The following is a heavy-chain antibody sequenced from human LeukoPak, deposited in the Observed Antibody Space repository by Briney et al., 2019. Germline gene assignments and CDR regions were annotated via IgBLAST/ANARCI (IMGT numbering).Heavy chain of an antibody. CDR1: GFTFSNHD. CDR3: AKDLSRAVAADWFDP. CDR2: ISDSGGST. Sequence: GGSLRLSCVGSGFTFSNHDMSWGRQAPGKGLEWVSSISDSGGSTYYADSVKGRFTVSRDNSKNTLYLQMTNLRAADTAVYYCAKDLSRAVAADWFDPWDQGSLVTVSS. J-gene: IGHJ5*02. D-gene: IGHD6-19*01. V-gene: IGHV3-23*01.